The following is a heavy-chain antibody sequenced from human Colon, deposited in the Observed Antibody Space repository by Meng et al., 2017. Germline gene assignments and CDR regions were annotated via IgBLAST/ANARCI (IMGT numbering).Heavy chain of an antibody. CDR1: GFTFDTYT. Sequence: EVQLLESGGTLVKPGGSLRLSCVASGFTFDTYTMNWVRQAPGKGLEWVSSISALSRYIDYADSVKGRFTTSRDNARNSVFLQMDNVKAEDTAVYFCARFCSSTTCPEPYYFDFWGQGTLVTVSS. CDR2: ISALSRYI. CDR3: ARFCSSTTCPEPYYFDF. D-gene: IGHD2-2*01. J-gene: IGHJ4*02. V-gene: IGHV3-21*01.